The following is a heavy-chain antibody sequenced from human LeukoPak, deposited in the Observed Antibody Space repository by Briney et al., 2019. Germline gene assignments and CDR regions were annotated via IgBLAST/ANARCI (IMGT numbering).Heavy chain of an antibody. CDR1: GFTFRSYA. D-gene: IGHD2-15*01. CDR3: VRDFHCSDGSCPLFDY. Sequence: PGGSLRLSCTASGFTFRSYAMSWVRQAPGKGLDWVSGTNEPGVYTYYADSAKGRFTVSRDNSENTLYLQMNSLRVEDTAVYYCVRDFHCSDGSCPLFDYWGQGTLVTVSS. V-gene: IGHV3-23*01. CDR2: TNEPGVYT. J-gene: IGHJ4*02.